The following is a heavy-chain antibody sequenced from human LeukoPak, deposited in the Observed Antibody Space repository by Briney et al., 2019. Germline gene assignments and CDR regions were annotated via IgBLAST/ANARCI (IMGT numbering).Heavy chain of an antibody. V-gene: IGHV1-46*01. Sequence: GASVKVSCKASGYTFTSYYMHWVRQAPGQGLEWMGIINPSGGSTSYAQKFQGRVTMTRDTSTSTVYMELSSLRSEDTAVYYRARDRGEIVGALYGYFDYWGQGTLVTVSS. D-gene: IGHD1-26*01. CDR1: GYTFTSYY. J-gene: IGHJ4*02. CDR3: ARDRGEIVGALYGYFDY. CDR2: INPSGGST.